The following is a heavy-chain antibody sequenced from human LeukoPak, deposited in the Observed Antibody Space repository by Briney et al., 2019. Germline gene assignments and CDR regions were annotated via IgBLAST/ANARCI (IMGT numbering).Heavy chain of an antibody. J-gene: IGHJ4*02. CDR2: ISWNSGSI. CDR3: AKSGATGTTQYYFDY. CDR1: GFTFSSYG. Sequence: GRSLRLSCAASGFTFSSYGMHWVRQAPGKGLEWVSGISWNSGSIGYADSVKGRFTISRDNAKNSLYLQMNSWRAEDIALYYCAKSGATGTTQYYFDYWGQGTLVTVSS. V-gene: IGHV3-9*03. D-gene: IGHD1-1*01.